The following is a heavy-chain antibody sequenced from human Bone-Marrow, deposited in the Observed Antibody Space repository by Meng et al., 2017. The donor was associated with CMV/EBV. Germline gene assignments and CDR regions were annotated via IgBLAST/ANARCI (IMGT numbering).Heavy chain of an antibody. Sequence: ASVKVSCKASGYTFTSYGISWVRQAPGQGLEWMGWISAYNGNTNYAQKLQGRVTMTTDTSTSTAYMELRSLRSDDTAVYYCARGPLLYSGNYYYYYFMDVWGQGTTVAVSS. V-gene: IGHV1-18*01. D-gene: IGHD2-21*01. CDR1: GYTFTSYG. CDR3: ARGPLLYSGNYYYYYFMDV. CDR2: ISAYNGNT. J-gene: IGHJ6*02.